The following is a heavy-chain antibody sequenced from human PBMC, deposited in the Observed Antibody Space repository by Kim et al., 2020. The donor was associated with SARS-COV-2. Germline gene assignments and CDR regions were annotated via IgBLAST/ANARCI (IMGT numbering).Heavy chain of an antibody. Sequence: SETLSLTCAVYGGSFSGYYWSWIRQPPGKGLEWIGEINHSGSTNYNPSLKSRVTISVDTSKNQFSLKLSSVTAADTAVYYCARVGLGGGLYWGQGTLVTVSS. V-gene: IGHV4-34*01. CDR2: INHSGST. D-gene: IGHD1-26*01. J-gene: IGHJ4*02. CDR1: GGSFSGYY. CDR3: ARVGLGGGLY.